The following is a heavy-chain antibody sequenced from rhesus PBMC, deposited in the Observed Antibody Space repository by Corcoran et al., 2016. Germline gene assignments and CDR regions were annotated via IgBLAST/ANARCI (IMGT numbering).Heavy chain of an antibody. CDR2: LSGSGGSN. CDR3: AISITIVVVDAFDF. J-gene: IGHJ3*01. V-gene: IGHV4-160*01. CDR1: GGSIRSNS. Sequence: QMQLQESGPVLVKRSETLSLTCAVSGGSIRSNSWSGLLTPPGQGLEWIGLLSGSGGSNDYNPSLKSRVPISTDTSKNQFSLKLSSVTAADTAVYYCAISITIVVVDAFDFWGQGLRVTVSS. D-gene: IGHD3-16*01.